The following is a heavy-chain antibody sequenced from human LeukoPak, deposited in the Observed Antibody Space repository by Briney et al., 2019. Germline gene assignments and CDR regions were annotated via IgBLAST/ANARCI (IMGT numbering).Heavy chain of an antibody. J-gene: IGHJ3*02. CDR1: GFTFSSYA. CDR2: ISYDGSNK. V-gene: IGHV3-30-3*01. Sequence: PGRSLRLSCAASGFTFSSYAMHWVRQAPGKGLEWVAVISYDGSNKYYADSVKGRFTISRDNSKNTLYLQMNSLRAEDTAVYYCAREVVGFPAVTTDAFDIWGQGTMATVSS. CDR3: AREVVGFPAVTTDAFDI. D-gene: IGHD4-17*01.